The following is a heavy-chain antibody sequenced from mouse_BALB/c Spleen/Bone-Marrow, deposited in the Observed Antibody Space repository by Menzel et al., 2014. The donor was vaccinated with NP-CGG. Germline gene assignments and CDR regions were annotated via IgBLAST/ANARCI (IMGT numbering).Heavy chain of an antibody. CDR1: GYAFTNYL. V-gene: IGHV1-54*01. D-gene: IGHD2-14*01. Sequence: QVHVRQSGAELVRPGTSVKVSCKASGYAFTNYLIERVKQRPEQGLEWIGVINPGSGGTNYNEKFKGKATLTADKSSSTAYMQLSSLTSDDSAVYSCARGDYRYDGFAYWGQGTLVTVSA. CDR3: ARGDYRYDGFAY. CDR2: INPGSGGT. J-gene: IGHJ3*01.